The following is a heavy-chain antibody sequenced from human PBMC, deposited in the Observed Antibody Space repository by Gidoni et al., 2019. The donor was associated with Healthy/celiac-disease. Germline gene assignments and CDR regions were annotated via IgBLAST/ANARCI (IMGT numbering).Heavy chain of an antibody. CDR1: GGTFSSYA. CDR3: AREGIGGYDHPDYYYYMDV. Sequence: QVQLVQSGAEVKKPGSSVKVSCKASGGTFSSYAISWVRQAPGQGLEWMGGIIPIFGTANYAQKFQGRVTITADKSTSTAYMELSSLRSEDTAVYYCAREGIGGYDHPDYYYYMDVWGKGTTVTVSS. V-gene: IGHV1-69*06. J-gene: IGHJ6*03. CDR2: IIPIFGTA. D-gene: IGHD5-12*01.